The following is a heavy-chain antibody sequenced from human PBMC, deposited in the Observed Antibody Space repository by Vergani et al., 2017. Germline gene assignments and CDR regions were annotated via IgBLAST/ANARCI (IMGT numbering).Heavy chain of an antibody. V-gene: IGHV4-39*07. J-gene: IGHJ5*02. CDR1: GGSITSSRYY. D-gene: IGHD6-13*01. CDR3: AGDTHSWQRADR. CDR2: IYHSGGA. Sequence: QLHLQESGPGLVKPSETLSLTCTVSGGSITSSRYYWGWIRQPPGKGLEWIGNIYHSGGAYYNPSLKGRVTISVDTSKSQFSLRLTSVTAADSAIYYCAGDTHSWQRADRWGQGLLVSVSS.